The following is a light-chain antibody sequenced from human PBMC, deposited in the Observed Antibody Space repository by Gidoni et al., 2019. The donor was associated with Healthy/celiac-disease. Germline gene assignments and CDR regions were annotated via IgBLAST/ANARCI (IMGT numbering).Light chain of an antibody. J-gene: IGKJ1*01. Sequence: EIVMTQSPATLSVSPGERATLSCRASQSVSSNLAWYQQKPGQVPRLLIYGASTRATGIPARFSGSGSGTEFTLTISSLQSEDFAVYYCQQYNNWPRGGTFXQXTKVEIK. CDR2: GAS. CDR3: QQYNNWPRGGT. V-gene: IGKV3-15*01. CDR1: QSVSSN.